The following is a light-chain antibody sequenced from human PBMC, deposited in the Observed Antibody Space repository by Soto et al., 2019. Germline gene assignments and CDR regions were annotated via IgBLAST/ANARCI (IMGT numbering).Light chain of an antibody. CDR1: QSVSSSY. CDR2: GAS. J-gene: IGKJ5*01. V-gene: IGKV3-20*01. CDR3: QQYNNWPIT. Sequence: EIVLTQSPGTLSLSPGERATLSCRASQSVSSSYLAWYQQKPGQAPRLLIYGASSRATGIPDRFSGSGSGTEFTLTISSLQSEDFEVYYCQQYNNWPITFGQGTRLEI.